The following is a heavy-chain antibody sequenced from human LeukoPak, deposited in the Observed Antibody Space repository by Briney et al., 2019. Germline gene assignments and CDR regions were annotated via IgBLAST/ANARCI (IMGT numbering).Heavy chain of an antibody. J-gene: IGHJ4*02. D-gene: IGHD2-21*02. CDR2: ISSSGSTI. Sequence: PGGSLRLSCAASGFTFSDYYMSWVRQAPGKGPEWVSYISSSGSTIYYADSVKGRFTISRDNAKNSLYLQMNSLRAEDTAVYYCARGSPIYCGGDCYSPIFDYWGQGTLVTVSS. CDR3: ARGSPIYCGGDCYSPIFDY. CDR1: GFTFSDYY. V-gene: IGHV3-11*04.